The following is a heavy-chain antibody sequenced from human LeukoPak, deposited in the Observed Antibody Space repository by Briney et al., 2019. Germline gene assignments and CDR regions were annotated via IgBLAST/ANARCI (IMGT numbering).Heavy chain of an antibody. CDR2: ISGSAGST. D-gene: IGHD6-19*01. CDR3: AKHYTSAWYADY. CDR1: GFTFSSYA. V-gene: IGHV3-23*01. Sequence: PGGSLRLSCAASGFTFSSYAMSWVRQAPGKGLEWVSAISGSAGSTYYADSVEGRFTISRDSSKNTLYPQMNSLRAEDTALYYCAKHYTSAWYADYWGQGTLVTVSS. J-gene: IGHJ4*02.